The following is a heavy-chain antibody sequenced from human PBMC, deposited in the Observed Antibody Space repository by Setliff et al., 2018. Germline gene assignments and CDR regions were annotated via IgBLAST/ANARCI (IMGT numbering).Heavy chain of an antibody. CDR1: DDSFTSSRYY. D-gene: IGHD2-15*01. V-gene: IGHV4-39*01. Sequence: SETLSLTCTVSDDSFTSSRYYWGWIRQAPGSGLEWIGSISYSGTPYYNASVESRVTIPIDTSRNQFSLELRSVTVADTATYYCVRPGGTTVVARHFDYWGQGTLVTVSS. CDR2: ISYSGTP. J-gene: IGHJ4*02. CDR3: VRPGGTTVVARHFDY.